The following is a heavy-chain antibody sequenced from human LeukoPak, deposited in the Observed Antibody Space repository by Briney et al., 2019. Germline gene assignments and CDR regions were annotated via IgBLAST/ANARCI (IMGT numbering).Heavy chain of an antibody. CDR2: ISSSSSYI. J-gene: IGHJ5*02. D-gene: IGHD3-10*01. Sequence: PGGSLRLSCAASGFTFSSYSMNWVRQAPGKGLEWVSSISSSSSYIYYADSVKGRFTISRDNAKNSLYLQMNSLRAEDTAVYYCARKGSGSYYNPGGNWFDPWGQGTLVTVSS. V-gene: IGHV3-21*01. CDR1: GFTFSSYS. CDR3: ARKGSGSYYNPGGNWFDP.